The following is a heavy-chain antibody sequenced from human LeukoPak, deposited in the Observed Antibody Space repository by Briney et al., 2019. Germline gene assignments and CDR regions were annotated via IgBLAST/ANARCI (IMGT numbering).Heavy chain of an antibody. V-gene: IGHV3-23*01. D-gene: IGHD3-22*01. CDR2: ISGSGGST. J-gene: IGHJ4*02. Sequence: HAGGSLRLSCAASGFTFSSYAMSWVRQAPGKGLEWVSAISGSGGSTYYADSVKGRFTISRDNSKNTLYLQMNSLRAEDTAVYYCAKDQAGYYYESFDYWGQGTLVTVSS. CDR1: GFTFSSYA. CDR3: AKDQAGYYYESFDY.